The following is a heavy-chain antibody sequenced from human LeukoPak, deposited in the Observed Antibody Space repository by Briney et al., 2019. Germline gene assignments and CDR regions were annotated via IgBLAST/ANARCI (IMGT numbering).Heavy chain of an antibody. D-gene: IGHD4-17*01. CDR3: ARGVHGAQPGFDY. Sequence: GGSLRLSCAASGFTFSSYSMNWVRQAPGEGLEWVSSISSSSSYIYYADSVKGRFTISRDNAKNSLYLQMNSLRAEDTAVYYCARGVHGAQPGFDYWGQGTLVTVSS. V-gene: IGHV3-21*01. CDR1: GFTFSSYS. CDR2: ISSSSSYI. J-gene: IGHJ4*02.